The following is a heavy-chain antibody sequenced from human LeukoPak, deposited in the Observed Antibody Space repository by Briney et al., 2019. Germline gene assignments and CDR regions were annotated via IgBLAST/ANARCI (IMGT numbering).Heavy chain of an antibody. D-gene: IGHD5/OR15-5a*01. Sequence: PGGSLRLSCAASGFTFSSYGMHWVRQAPGKGLEWVAFIRYDGSNKYYADSVKGRFTISRDNSKNTLYLQMNSLRAEDTAVYYCAKRRGSLVSHFDYWGQGTLVTVSS. CDR3: AKRRGSLVSHFDY. V-gene: IGHV3-30*02. J-gene: IGHJ4*02. CDR1: GFTFSSYG. CDR2: IRYDGSNK.